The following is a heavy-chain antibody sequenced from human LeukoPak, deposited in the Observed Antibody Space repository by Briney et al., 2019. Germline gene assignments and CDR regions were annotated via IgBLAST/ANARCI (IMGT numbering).Heavy chain of an antibody. CDR2: IYSGGST. CDR1: GFTFSSYG. J-gene: IGHJ4*02. V-gene: IGHV3-23*03. Sequence: GGTLRLSCAASGFTFSSYGMSWVRQAPGKGLEWVSVIYSGGSTYYADSVKGRFTISRDNSKNTLYLQMNSLRADDTAVYYCAKRSGGPSPFDYWGQGALVTVSS. CDR3: AKRSGGPSPFDY. D-gene: IGHD3-3*01.